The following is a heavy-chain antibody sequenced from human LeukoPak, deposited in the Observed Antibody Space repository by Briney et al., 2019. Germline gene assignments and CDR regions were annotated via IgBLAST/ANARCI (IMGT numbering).Heavy chain of an antibody. CDR1: GFTFSSYA. CDR2: ISGSGGRT. CDR3: ASLATILYYYYMDV. D-gene: IGHD1-26*01. J-gene: IGHJ6*03. Sequence: GGSLRLSCAASGFTFSSYAMTWVRQPPGKGLEWVSTISGSGGRTYYADSVKGRFTISRDNSKNTLYLQMNSLRAEDTAVYYCASLATILYYYYMDVWGKGTTVTVSS. V-gene: IGHV3-23*01.